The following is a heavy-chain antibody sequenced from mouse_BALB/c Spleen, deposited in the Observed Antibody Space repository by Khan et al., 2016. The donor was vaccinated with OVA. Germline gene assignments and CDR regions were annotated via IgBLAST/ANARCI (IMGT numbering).Heavy chain of an antibody. CDR3: AREGLRGVALDY. CDR1: GYTFTSYD. J-gene: IGHJ4*01. V-gene: IGHV1S56*01. Sequence: QVQLQQSGPELVKPGALVKISCKASGYTFTSYDINWVKQRPGQGLEWIGWIYPGDGSTKYTEKFKGKATLTADKSSSTAYILLSSRTSENSAVYFWAREGLRGVALDYWGQGTSVTVSS. D-gene: IGHD2-4*01. CDR2: IYPGDGST.